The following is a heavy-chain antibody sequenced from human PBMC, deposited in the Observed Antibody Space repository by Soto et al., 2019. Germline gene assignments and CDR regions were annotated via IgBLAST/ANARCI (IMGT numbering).Heavy chain of an antibody. CDR3: ARGGYCSSTSCYRNYGMDV. CDR1: GGTFSSYA. Sequence: QVQLVQSGAEVKKPGSSVKVSCKASGGTFSSYAISWVRQAPGQGLEWMGGIIPIFGTANYAQKFQGRVTITADKSTSTAYMELSSLRSEDTAVYYCARGGYCSSTSCYRNYGMDVGGQGTTVTVSS. J-gene: IGHJ6*02. CDR2: IIPIFGTA. V-gene: IGHV1-69*06. D-gene: IGHD2-2*02.